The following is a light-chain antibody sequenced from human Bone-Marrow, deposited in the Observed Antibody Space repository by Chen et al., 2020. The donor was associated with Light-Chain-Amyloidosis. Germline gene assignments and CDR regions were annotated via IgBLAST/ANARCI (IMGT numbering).Light chain of an antibody. CDR2: STN. CDR1: SGSVSASYY. J-gene: IGLJ3*02. CDR3: VLYMGSGISV. V-gene: IGLV8-61*01. Sequence: QTVVTQEPSFSVSPGGTLPLTCGLPSGSVSASYYPSWYQQTPGQAPRTLIYSTNSRSSGVPDRFSGSILGNKAALTITGAQADDESDYYCVLYMGSGISVFGGGTKLTVL.